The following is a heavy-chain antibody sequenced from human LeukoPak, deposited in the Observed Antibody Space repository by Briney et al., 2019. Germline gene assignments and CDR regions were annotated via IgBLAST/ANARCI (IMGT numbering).Heavy chain of an antibody. J-gene: IGHJ6*02. CDR1: GYTFTSNY. D-gene: IGHD6-19*01. CDR3: ARESRYSSGWYSGYYYYGMDV. CDR2: INPNSGGT. V-gene: IGHV1-2*04. Sequence: GASVKVSCKASGYTFTSNYMHWVRQAPGQGLEWMGWINPNSGGTNYAQKFQGWVTMTRDTSISTAYIELSRLRSDDTAVYYCARESRYSSGWYSGYYYYGMDVWGQGTTVTVSS.